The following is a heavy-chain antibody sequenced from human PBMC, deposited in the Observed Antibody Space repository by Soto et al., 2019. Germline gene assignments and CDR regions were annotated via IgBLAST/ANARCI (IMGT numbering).Heavy chain of an antibody. D-gene: IGHD2-2*01. Sequence: GGSLRLSCAASGFTFSSYSMNWVRQAPGKGLEWVSSISSSSSYIYYADSVKGRFTISRDNAKNSLYLQMNSLRAEDTAVYYCARGSGRYCSSTSCSHGDYWGQGTLVTVSS. CDR2: ISSSSSYI. J-gene: IGHJ4*02. CDR1: GFTFSSYS. CDR3: ARGSGRYCSSTSCSHGDY. V-gene: IGHV3-21*01.